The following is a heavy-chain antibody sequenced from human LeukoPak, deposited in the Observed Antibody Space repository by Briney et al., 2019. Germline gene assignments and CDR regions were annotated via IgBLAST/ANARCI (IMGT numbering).Heavy chain of an antibody. Sequence: GGSLRLSCAASGFSFNAYSMNWVRQAPGKGLEWVSFIGSSSIYKYYADSVKGRFTISRDNAKNSLYLQMNSLRAEDTGVYYCAREFSGFDYWGRGTAVTVSS. V-gene: IGHV3-21*01. CDR2: IGSSSIYK. D-gene: IGHD2/OR15-2a*01. CDR3: AREFSGFDY. CDR1: GFSFNAYS. J-gene: IGHJ4*02.